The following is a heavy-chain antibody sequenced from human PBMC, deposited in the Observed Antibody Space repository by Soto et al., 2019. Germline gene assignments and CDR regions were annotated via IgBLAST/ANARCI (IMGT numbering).Heavy chain of an antibody. CDR1: GGTFSSYA. V-gene: IGHV1-69*13. D-gene: IGHD5-12*01. CDR3: ARDLDEVDIVATSYYYYGMDV. Sequence: GASVKVSCKASGGTFSSYAISWVRQAPGQGLEWMGGIIPIFGTANYAQKFQGRVTITADESTSTAYMELSSLRSEDTAVYYCARDLDEVDIVATSYYYYGMDVWGQGTTVTVSS. J-gene: IGHJ6*02. CDR2: IIPIFGTA.